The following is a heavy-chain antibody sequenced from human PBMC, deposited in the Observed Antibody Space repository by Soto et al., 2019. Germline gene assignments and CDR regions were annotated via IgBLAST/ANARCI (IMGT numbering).Heavy chain of an antibody. D-gene: IGHD3-9*01. Sequence: PGGSLRLSCAASGFTFSSYEMNWVRQAPRKGLEWVSYISSSGSTIYYADSVKGRFTISRDNAKNSLYLQMNSLRAEDTAVYYCARARGVTIFSYGMDVWGQGTTVTVSS. CDR3: ARARGVTIFSYGMDV. CDR2: ISSSGSTI. V-gene: IGHV3-48*03. J-gene: IGHJ6*02. CDR1: GFTFSSYE.